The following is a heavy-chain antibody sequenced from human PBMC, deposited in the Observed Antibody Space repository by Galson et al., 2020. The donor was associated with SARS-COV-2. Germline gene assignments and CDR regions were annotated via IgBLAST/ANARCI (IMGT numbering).Heavy chain of an antibody. CDR3: ATYSVVVVAPTPLRADY. D-gene: IGHD2-15*01. V-gene: IGHV4-38-2*02. CDR2: IYHSGST. J-gene: IGHJ4*02. CDR1: GYSISSGYF. Sequence: GSLRLSCTVSGYSISSGYFWGWIRQPPGKGLEWMGSIYHSGSTYYNTSLKSRVTISVDTSKNQFSLKLSSVTAADTAVYYCATYSVVVVAPTPLRADYWGQGTLVTVSS.